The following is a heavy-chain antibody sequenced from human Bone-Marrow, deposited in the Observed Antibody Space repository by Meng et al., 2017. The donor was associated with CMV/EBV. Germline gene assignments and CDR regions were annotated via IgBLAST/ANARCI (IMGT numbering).Heavy chain of an antibody. CDR1: GFTFDDYA. CDR3: ASFSS. CDR2: ISWNSGSI. Sequence: SLKISCAASGFTFDDYAMHWVRQAPGKGLEWVSGISWNSGSIGYADSVKGRFTISRDNAKNSLYLQMNSLRAEDTAVYYCASFSSWGQGTLVTVSS. V-gene: IGHV3-9*01. D-gene: IGHD3-3*02. J-gene: IGHJ4*02.